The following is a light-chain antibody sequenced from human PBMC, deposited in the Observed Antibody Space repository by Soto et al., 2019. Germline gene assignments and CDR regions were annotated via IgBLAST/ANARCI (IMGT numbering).Light chain of an antibody. V-gene: IGLV2-11*01. J-gene: IGLJ1*01. Sequence: QSALTQPRSVSGSPGQSVTISCTATSSDVGGYNYVSWYQQHPGKAPKLMIYDVSQRPSGVPDRFSASRSGNTASLTISGLQAEDEADYYCCSYAGSYIYVFRTGTKLTVL. CDR1: SSDVGGYNY. CDR3: CSYAGSYIYV. CDR2: DVS.